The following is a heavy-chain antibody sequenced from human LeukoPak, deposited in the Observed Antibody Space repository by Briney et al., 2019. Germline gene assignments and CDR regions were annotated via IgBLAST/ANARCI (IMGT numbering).Heavy chain of an antibody. CDR2: IGGGGFNT. CDR3: AKDNFGLVPYCFDS. CDR1: GFTFSNYA. V-gene: IGHV3-23*01. J-gene: IGHJ4*02. Sequence: GASLRLSCAASGFTFSNYAMSWVRQAPGKGLEWVSSIGGGGFNTHYADSVKGRFSISRDTSTNTLYLEMNSLRADDSALYYCAKDNFGLVPYCFDSWGQGTLVTVSS. D-gene: IGHD2-21*01.